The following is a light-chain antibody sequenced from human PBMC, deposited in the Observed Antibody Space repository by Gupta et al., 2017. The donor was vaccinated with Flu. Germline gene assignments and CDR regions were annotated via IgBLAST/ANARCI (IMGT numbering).Light chain of an antibody. J-gene: IGLJ2*01. CDR3: CAYAGSVSVI. V-gene: IGLV2-11*01. Sequence: QSPLTQSRSVSGWRRQSVTISCAGTSSDVDAYSFVSWYQQHPVKAPTLLIYDVSEWPSGVPVRFSGSKSGNTASLTISGPQAEDEADYFCCAYAGSVSVIFGGGTKLTVL. CDR2: DVS. CDR1: SSDVDAYSF.